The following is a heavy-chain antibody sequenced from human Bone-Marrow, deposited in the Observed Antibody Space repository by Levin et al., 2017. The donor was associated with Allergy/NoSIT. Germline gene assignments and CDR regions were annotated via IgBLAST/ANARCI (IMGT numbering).Heavy chain of an antibody. CDR2: INKDGGEK. CDR1: RFAFSSYW. D-gene: IGHD3/OR15-3a*01. J-gene: IGHJ6*02. CDR3: ARGSYYDFEGYYYGMDV. Sequence: GGSLRLSCEASRFAFSSYWMTWVRQAPGKGLEWVANINKDGGEKYYVDSVKGRFTISRDNTKNLLYLQMNSLRVEDTAVYYCARGSYYDFEGYYYGMDVWGQGTTVTVSS. V-gene: IGHV3-7*01.